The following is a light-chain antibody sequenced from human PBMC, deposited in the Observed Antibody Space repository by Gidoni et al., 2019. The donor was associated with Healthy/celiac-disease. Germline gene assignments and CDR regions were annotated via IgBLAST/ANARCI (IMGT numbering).Light chain of an antibody. J-gene: IGLJ2*01. V-gene: IGLV2-23*01. CDR3: CSYAGSSTFVV. CDR2: EGS. Sequence: QSALTQPASVSGSPGHPITISCTGTSSDVGSYNLVSWYQQHPGKAPKLMIYEGSKRPSGVSNRFSGSKSGNTASLTISGLQAEDEADYYCCSYAGSSTFVVFGGGTKLTVL. CDR1: SSDVGSYNL.